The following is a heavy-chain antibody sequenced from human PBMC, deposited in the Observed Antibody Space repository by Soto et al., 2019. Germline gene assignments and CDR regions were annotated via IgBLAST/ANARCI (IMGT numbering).Heavy chain of an antibody. V-gene: IGHV1-8*01. D-gene: IGHD2-8*01. CDR3: ARRHLHYPIADFDY. J-gene: IGHJ4*02. Sequence: ASVKVYCKASGYTFTSYDINWVRQATGQGLEWMGWMNPNSGNTGYAQKFQGRVTMTRNTSISTAYMEMSSLRSEDTAVYYSARRHLHYPIADFDYWSQATLVTVSS. CDR2: MNPNSGNT. CDR1: GYTFTSYD.